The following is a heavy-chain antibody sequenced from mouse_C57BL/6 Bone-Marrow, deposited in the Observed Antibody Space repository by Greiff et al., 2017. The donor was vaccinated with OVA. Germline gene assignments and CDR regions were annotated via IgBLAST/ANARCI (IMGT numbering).Heavy chain of an antibody. CDR2: ISDGGSYT. V-gene: IGHV5-4*01. D-gene: IGHD2-1*01. CDR3: ARDLPRYFDY. J-gene: IGHJ2*01. Sequence: EVQLVESGGGLVKPGGSLKLSCAASGFTFSSYAMSWVRQTPEKRLEWVATISDGGSYTYYPDNVKGRFTISRDNAKNNLYLQMSHLKSEDTAMYYCARDLPRYFDYWGQGTTLTVSS. CDR1: GFTFSSYA.